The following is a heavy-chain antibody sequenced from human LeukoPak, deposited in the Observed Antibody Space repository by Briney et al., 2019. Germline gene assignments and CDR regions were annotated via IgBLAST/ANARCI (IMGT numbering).Heavy chain of an antibody. CDR3: ARLRYFDWLLFFDY. D-gene: IGHD3-9*01. CDR1: GFTFSSYA. CDR2: ISGSGGST. J-gene: IGHJ4*02. Sequence: GGSLRLSCAASGFTFSSYAMSWVRQAPGKGLEWVSAISGSGGSTYYADSVKGRFTISRDNSKNTLYLKMKSLRAEDTAVYYCARLRYFDWLLFFDYWGQGTLVTVSS. V-gene: IGHV3-23*01.